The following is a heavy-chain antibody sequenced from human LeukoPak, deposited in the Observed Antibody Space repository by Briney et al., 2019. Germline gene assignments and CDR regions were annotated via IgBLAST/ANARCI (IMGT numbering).Heavy chain of an antibody. CDR3: ARDMRWLQFFGY. CDR2: ISSSSSYI. J-gene: IGHJ4*02. V-gene: IGHV3-21*01. D-gene: IGHD5-24*01. Sequence: GGSLRLSCAASGFTFSSYAMSWVRQAPGKGLEWVSSISSSSSYIYYADSVKGRFTISRDNAKNSLYLQMNSLRAEDTAVYYCARDMRWLQFFGYWGQGTLVTVSS. CDR1: GFTFSSYA.